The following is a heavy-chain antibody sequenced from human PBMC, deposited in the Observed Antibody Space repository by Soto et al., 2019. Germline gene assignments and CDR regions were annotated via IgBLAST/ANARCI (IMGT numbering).Heavy chain of an antibody. Sequence: GGSLRLSCAASGFTFSSYAMHWVRQAPGKGLEWVAVISYDGSNKYYADSVKGRFTISRDNSKNTLYLQMNSLRAEDTAVYYCARFGLGAGERTGDFFAFESWGQGTMVTVSS. J-gene: IGHJ3*02. D-gene: IGHD7-27*01. CDR2: ISYDGSNK. CDR3: ARFGLGAGERTGDFFAFES. CDR1: GFTFSSYA. V-gene: IGHV3-30*04.